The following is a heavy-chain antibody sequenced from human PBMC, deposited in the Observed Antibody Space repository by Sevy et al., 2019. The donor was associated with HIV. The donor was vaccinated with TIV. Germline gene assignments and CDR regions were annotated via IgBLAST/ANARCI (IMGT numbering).Heavy chain of an antibody. J-gene: IGHJ4*02. Sequence: ASVKVSCKASGYLFISFVMHWVRQAPGQGLEWVAWINVGNGNTKYSQKFQDRVTITRDASTSTTYMELTSLTSEDTAIYYCTREAKQQLSQYFFDFWGQGTLVTVSS. V-gene: IGHV1-3*01. CDR2: INVGNGNT. CDR3: TREAKQQLSQYFFDF. D-gene: IGHD6-13*01. CDR1: GYLFISFV.